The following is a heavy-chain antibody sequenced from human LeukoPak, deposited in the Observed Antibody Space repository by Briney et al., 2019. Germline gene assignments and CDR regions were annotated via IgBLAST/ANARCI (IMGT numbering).Heavy chain of an antibody. J-gene: IGHJ3*02. CDR3: ARAVAAPGAFDI. CDR1: GGSISSSSYY. Sequence: PSETLSLTCTVSGGSISSSSYYWGWIRQPPGKGLEWIGYIYYSGSTNYNPSLKSRVTISVDTSKNQFSLKLTSVTAADTTVYYCARAVAAPGAFDIWGQGTMVTVSS. D-gene: IGHD6-19*01. V-gene: IGHV4-61*05. CDR2: IYYSGST.